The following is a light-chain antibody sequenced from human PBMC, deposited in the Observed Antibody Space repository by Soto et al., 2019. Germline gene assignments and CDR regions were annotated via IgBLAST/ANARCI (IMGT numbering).Light chain of an antibody. CDR3: QQYASSRT. V-gene: IGKV3-20*01. Sequence: EIVLTQSPGTLSLSPGDRAALSCRASQSVTNNYLAWYQQKPGQAPRLLIYDASGRATGISDRFRCSGSGTDFTLTISRLEPADSGIYYCQQYASSRTFGQGTKVEIK. CDR1: QSVTNNY. J-gene: IGKJ1*01. CDR2: DAS.